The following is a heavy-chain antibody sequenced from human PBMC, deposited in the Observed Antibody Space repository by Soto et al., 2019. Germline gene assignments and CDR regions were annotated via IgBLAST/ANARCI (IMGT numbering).Heavy chain of an antibody. CDR1: GFTFSTYA. Sequence: GGSLRLSCAASGFTFSTYAMIWVRQAPGKGLEWVSAISGSGDSTYYADSVKGRFTISRDNSKNTLYLQMSSLRAEDTAIYYCAKVPTTVTTLIDYWGQGTLVTVSS. V-gene: IGHV3-23*01. CDR3: AKVPTTVTTLIDY. CDR2: ISGSGDST. J-gene: IGHJ4*02. D-gene: IGHD4-17*01.